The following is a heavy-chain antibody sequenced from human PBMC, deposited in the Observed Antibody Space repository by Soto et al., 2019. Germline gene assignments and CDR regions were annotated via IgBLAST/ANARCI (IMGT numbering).Heavy chain of an antibody. Sequence: LRLSCAASGFTFSSYTMSWVRQAPGKGLEWVSSISGSDNYIYYADSVQGRFTISRDNAKNSLYLQMNSLRAEDTAVYYCARSLYYYYGMDVWGQGTTVTVSS. CDR1: GFTFSSYT. V-gene: IGHV3-21*01. J-gene: IGHJ6*02. CDR3: ARSLYYYYGMDV. CDR2: ISGSDNYI.